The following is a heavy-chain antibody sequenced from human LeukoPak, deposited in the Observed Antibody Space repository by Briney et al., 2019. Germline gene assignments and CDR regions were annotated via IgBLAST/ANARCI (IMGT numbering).Heavy chain of an antibody. Sequence: GGSLRLSCAASGFTFSSYGMSWVRQAPGKGLEWVSSISGSSSYTYYADSVKGRFTISRDNAKNSLYLQLNSLSAQDTAVYYCAREVDIVVVPAAPSDAFDIWGQGTMVTVSS. CDR3: AREVDIVVVPAAPSDAFDI. J-gene: IGHJ3*02. CDR1: GFTFSSYG. CDR2: ISGSSSYT. V-gene: IGHV3-21*01. D-gene: IGHD2-2*01.